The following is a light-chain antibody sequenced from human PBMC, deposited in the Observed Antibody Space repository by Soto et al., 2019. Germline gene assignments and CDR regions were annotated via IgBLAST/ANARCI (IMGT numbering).Light chain of an antibody. J-gene: IGLJ1*01. CDR1: SSNIGAGYD. V-gene: IGLV1-40*01. CDR3: QSYDSSLSLYV. Sequence: QSALTQPPAVSGAPGQRVTISCTGSSSNIGAGYDVHWYQQLPGTAPKLLIYGNSNRPSGVPDRFSGSKSGTSASLAITGLQAEDEADYYCQSYDSSLSLYVFGTGTKVPVL. CDR2: GNS.